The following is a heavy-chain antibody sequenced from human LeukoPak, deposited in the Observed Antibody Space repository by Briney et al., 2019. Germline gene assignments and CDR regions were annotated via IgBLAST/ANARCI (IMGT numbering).Heavy chain of an antibody. CDR2: IDPDGGDT. J-gene: IGHJ4*02. D-gene: IGHD1-1*01. V-gene: IGHV3-74*01. Sequence: PGGSLRLSCAASGFTFTDYWVHWVRHPPEKGLVWVSRIDPDGGDTAYADSVAGRFTLSRDNARNMVYLQMNSLRPEDSAVYFCARISNWSPFEYWGPGTRVTVPS. CDR3: ARISNWSPFEY. CDR1: GFTFTDYW.